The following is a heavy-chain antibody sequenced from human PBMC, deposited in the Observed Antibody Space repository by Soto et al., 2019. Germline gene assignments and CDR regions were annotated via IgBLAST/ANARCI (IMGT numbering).Heavy chain of an antibody. CDR2: IIPIFGTA. J-gene: IGHJ5*02. CDR1: GGTVSSYA. D-gene: IGHD6-13*01. CDR3: ARGEGYSSSWYRVWFDP. Sequence: QVQLVQCGAEVKKPGSSVKVSCKASGGTVSSYAISWVRQAPGQGLEWMGGIIPIFGTANYAQKFQGRVTITADESTSTAYMELSSLRSEDTAVYYCARGEGYSSSWYRVWFDPWGQGTLVTVSS. V-gene: IGHV1-69*01.